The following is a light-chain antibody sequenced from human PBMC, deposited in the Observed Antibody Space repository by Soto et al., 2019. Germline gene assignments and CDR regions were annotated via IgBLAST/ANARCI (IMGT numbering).Light chain of an antibody. Sequence: EILLTQSPASLSVSPGESATLSCRASQSLNTDLAWYQQKPGQAPRLLLYGASTRATGTPTRFSGSGSGTEFTLTISSLQSEDFAIYYCQKYNSAPYTFGQGTRLEIK. CDR1: QSLNTD. CDR2: GAS. J-gene: IGKJ2*01. V-gene: IGKV3-15*01. CDR3: QKYNSAPYT.